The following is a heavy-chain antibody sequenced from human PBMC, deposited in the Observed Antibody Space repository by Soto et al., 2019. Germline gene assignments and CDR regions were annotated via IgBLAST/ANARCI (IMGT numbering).Heavy chain of an antibody. Sequence: SETLSLTCTVSGGSISSYYWSWIRQPPGKGLEWIGYIYYSGSTNYNPSLKSRVTISVDTSKNQFSLKLSSVTAADTAVYYCARTVRSGYDYYYYYYMDVWGKGTTVTVSS. V-gene: IGHV4-59*08. CDR3: ARTVRSGYDYYYYYYMDV. CDR1: GGSISSYY. J-gene: IGHJ6*03. D-gene: IGHD5-12*01. CDR2: IYYSGST.